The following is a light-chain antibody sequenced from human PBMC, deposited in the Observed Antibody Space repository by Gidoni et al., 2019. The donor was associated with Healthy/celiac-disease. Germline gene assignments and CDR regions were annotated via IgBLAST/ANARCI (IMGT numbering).Light chain of an antibody. V-gene: IGKV3-11*01. Sequence: EIVWTQSPATLALSPGERATLPCRSSQSVSSYLAGYQQKPGQAPRLLIYDASSRAPGITARFSGSGSGTDFTLTISSLEPEDFAVYYCQQRSNWPYTFGQGTKLEIK. J-gene: IGKJ2*01. CDR1: QSVSSY. CDR2: DAS. CDR3: QQRSNWPYT.